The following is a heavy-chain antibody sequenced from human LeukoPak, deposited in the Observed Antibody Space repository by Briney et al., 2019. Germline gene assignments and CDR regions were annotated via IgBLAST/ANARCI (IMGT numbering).Heavy chain of an antibody. Sequence: GGSLRLSCAATGFTFSNYALTWVRQAPGKGLEWVSAIAFSGSTYYADSVKGRFTISRDDSKNTLYLQMNSLRAEDTAVYYCAKGFLPTSSSSNYVSFDFWGQGTLVTVSS. D-gene: IGHD6-13*01. CDR1: GFTFSNYA. CDR3: AKGFLPTSSSSNYVSFDF. CDR2: IAFSGST. V-gene: IGHV3-23*01. J-gene: IGHJ4*02.